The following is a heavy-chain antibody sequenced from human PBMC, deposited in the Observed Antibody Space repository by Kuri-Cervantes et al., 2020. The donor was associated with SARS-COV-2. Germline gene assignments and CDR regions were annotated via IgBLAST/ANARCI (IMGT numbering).Heavy chain of an antibody. V-gene: IGHV3-48*02. Sequence: GESLKISCAASGFTFSSYSMNWVRQAPGKGLEWVSYISSSSSTIYYADSVKGRFTISRDNAKNSLYLQMNSLRDEDTAVYYRAKALGENDYWGQGTLVTVSS. CDR3: AKALGENDY. CDR2: ISSSSSTI. D-gene: IGHD3-16*01. J-gene: IGHJ4*02. CDR1: GFTFSSYS.